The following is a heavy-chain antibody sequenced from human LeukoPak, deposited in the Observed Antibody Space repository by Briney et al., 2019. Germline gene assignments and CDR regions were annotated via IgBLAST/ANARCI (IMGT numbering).Heavy chain of an antibody. CDR3: ARDVSSGDSKFDY. CDR2: INPNSGGT. CDR1: GYTLTELS. D-gene: IGHD4-17*01. V-gene: IGHV1-2*02. J-gene: IGHJ4*02. Sequence: ASVKVSCKVSGYTLTELSMHWVRQAPGQGLEWMGWINPNSGGTNYAQKFQGRVTMTRDTSISTAYMELSRLRSDDTAVYYCARDVSSGDSKFDYWGQGTLVTVSS.